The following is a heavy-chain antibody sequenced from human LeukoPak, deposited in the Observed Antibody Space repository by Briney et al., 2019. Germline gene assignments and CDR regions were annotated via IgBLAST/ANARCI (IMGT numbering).Heavy chain of an antibody. V-gene: IGHV3-23*01. CDR3: ARDQGIVVRVTGYYGMDV. CDR1: GFTFRSYV. CDR2: ITGDGGGT. J-gene: IGHJ6*02. D-gene: IGHD2-15*01. Sequence: PGGSLRLSCAASGFTFRSYVMSWVRQVPGKGLEWVSAITGDGGGTNHADSVKGRFTISRDNSKNTLYLQMNSLRAEDTAVYYCARDQGIVVRVTGYYGMDVWGQGTTVTVSS.